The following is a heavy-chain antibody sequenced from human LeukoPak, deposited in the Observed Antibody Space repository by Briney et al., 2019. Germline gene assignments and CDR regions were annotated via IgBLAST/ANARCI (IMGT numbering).Heavy chain of an antibody. CDR2: INPNSGGT. D-gene: IGHD4-17*01. CDR3: ARDGYGDYPYYYGMDV. CDR1: GYTFTGYY. V-gene: IGHV1-2*02. J-gene: IGHJ6*02. Sequence: GASVKVSCKASGYTFTGYYMHWVRQAPGQGLEWMGWINPNSGGTNYAQKLQGRVTMTTDTSTSTAYMELRSLRSDDTAVYYCARDGYGDYPYYYGMDVWGQGTTVTVSS.